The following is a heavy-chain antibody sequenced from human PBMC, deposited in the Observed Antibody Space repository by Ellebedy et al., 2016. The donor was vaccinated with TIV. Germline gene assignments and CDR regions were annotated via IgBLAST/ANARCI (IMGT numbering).Heavy chain of an antibody. J-gene: IGHJ6*02. CDR3: ARTDLRYGMDV. V-gene: IGHV4-4*07. CDR1: GGSITSYS. D-gene: IGHD3/OR15-3a*01. CDR2: IYTSGST. Sequence: SETLSLXXTVSGGSITSYSWSWIRQPAGKGLEWIGRIYTSGSTNYNPSLKSRVTMSVDTSKNQFSLKLSSLTAADTAVYYCARTDLRYGMDVWGQGTTVTVSS.